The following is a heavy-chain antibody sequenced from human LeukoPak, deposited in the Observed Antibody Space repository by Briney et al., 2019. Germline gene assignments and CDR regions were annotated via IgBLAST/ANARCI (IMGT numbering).Heavy chain of an antibody. D-gene: IGHD6-6*01. Sequence: GGSLRLSCAASGFSFSTYAMSWVRQIPGKGLEWVSAISGSDPGTYYADSVKGRFTISRDNAKNSLYLQMNSLRAEDTAVYYCAREFGSGIAARPRNWFDPWGQGTLVTVSS. J-gene: IGHJ5*02. CDR1: GFSFSTYA. CDR3: AREFGSGIAARPRNWFDP. CDR2: ISGSDPGT. V-gene: IGHV3-23*01.